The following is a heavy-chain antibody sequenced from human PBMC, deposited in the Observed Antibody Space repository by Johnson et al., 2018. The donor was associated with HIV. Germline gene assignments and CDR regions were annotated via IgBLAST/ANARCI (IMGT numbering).Heavy chain of an antibody. CDR1: GFTFSSYG. V-gene: IGHV3-30*18. J-gene: IGHJ3*02. CDR3: AKPQWVSSGAFDI. Sequence: VESGGGLVQPGGSLRLSCAASGFTFSSYGMHWVRQAPGKGLEWVAVISYDGSNKYYADSVKGRFTISRDNSKNTLYLQMNSLRAEDTAVYYCAKPQWVSSGAFDIWGQGTMVTVSS. D-gene: IGHD3-3*01. CDR2: ISYDGSNK.